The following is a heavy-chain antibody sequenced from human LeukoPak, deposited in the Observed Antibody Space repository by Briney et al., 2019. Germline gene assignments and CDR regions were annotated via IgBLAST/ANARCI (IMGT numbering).Heavy chain of an antibody. CDR1: EITLSNYG. CDR2: ISGSAGGT. D-gene: IGHD3-10*01. CDR3: AKRGIVIRAVIIVGFHKEAYYFDD. V-gene: IGHV3-23*01. J-gene: IGHJ4*02. Sequence: GGSLRLSCAVSEITLSNYGMSWVRQAPGKGLEWVAGISGSAGGTIYAASVKGRFTISRDNPKNTLYLQMNSLRAEDTAVYFCAKRGIVIRAVIIVGFHKEAYYFDDWGQGALVTVSS.